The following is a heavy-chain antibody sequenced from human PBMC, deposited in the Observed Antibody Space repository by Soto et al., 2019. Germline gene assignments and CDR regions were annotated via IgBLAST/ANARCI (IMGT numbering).Heavy chain of an antibody. D-gene: IGHD6-13*01. V-gene: IGHV4-30-4*01. J-gene: IGHJ3*02. CDR3: ARFSRTAAGFPFAFDI. Sequence: PSETLSLTCTVSGGSTSRGDYFWSWIRQPPGKGLEWIGYIYSSGTTHHYNPSLKSRLTISVDTPKNQFSLKLSSVTAADTAVYYCARFSRTAAGFPFAFDIRGQGTTVT. CDR2: IYSSGTTH. CDR1: GGSTSRGDYF.